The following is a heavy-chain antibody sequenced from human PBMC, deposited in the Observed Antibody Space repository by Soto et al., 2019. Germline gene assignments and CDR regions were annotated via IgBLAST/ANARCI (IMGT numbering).Heavy chain of an antibody. Sequence: SETLSLTCTVSGGSISTNYWSWIRQPPGKGLEWIGYVYYTGSTDYNPSLRSRVTMSVDTSKNQFSLKLSSVTAADTAVYYCARGSGSYYPFDYWGQGTLVTVSS. CDR2: VYYTGST. V-gene: IGHV4-59*08. CDR1: GGSISTNY. CDR3: ARGSGSYYPFDY. J-gene: IGHJ4*02. D-gene: IGHD3-10*01.